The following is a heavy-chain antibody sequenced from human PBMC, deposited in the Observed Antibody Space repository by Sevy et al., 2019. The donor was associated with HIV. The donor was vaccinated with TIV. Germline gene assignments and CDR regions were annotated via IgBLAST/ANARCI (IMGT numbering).Heavy chain of an antibody. CDR1: GFIFSRYW. V-gene: IGHV3-7*01. CDR2: MKQDGGEK. J-gene: IGHJ4*02. Sequence: GGSLRLSCAASGFIFSRYWMAWVRQAPGKGLGWVASMKQDGGEKFYVDSVKGRFTVSRDNAKNSLYLQMNSLRAEDTAVYYCAKEQGACFDSWGQGTLVTVSS. CDR3: AKEQGACFDS. D-gene: IGHD3-16*01.